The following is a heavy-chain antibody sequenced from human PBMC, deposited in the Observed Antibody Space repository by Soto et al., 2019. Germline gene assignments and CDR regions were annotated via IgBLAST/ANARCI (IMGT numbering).Heavy chain of an antibody. V-gene: IGHV3-23*01. CDR2: LTGSGGTS. CDR1: GFSFSNCG. J-gene: IGHJ4*02. Sequence: SCVASGFSFSNCGMSWVRLAPGKGLEWVSGLTGSGGTSYYADSVKGRFTISRDNSKNTLYLQMNSLGVEDTAVYYCAQGGQYQQPYQFDYWGQGTLVTVSS. D-gene: IGHD6-13*01. CDR3: AQGGQYQQPYQFDY.